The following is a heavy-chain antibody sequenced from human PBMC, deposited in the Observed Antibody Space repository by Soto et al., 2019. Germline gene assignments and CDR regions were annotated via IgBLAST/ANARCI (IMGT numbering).Heavy chain of an antibody. CDR1: GFTFDSYA. J-gene: IGHJ4*02. V-gene: IGHV3-23*01. Sequence: EVQLLQSEGGLVQPGGPLRLSCAASGFTFDSYAMSWVRQAPGKGPEWVSALGGSGATTHYADSVKGRFTISRDNSKNTVYLQMNSLRVEDTAVYYCAKDAKGASAPYFFDDWGQGTLVIVSS. CDR3: AKDAKGASAPYFFDD. CDR2: LGGSGATT. D-gene: IGHD6-13*01.